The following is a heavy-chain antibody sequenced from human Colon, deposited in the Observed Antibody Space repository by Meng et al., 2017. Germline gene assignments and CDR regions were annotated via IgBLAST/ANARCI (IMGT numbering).Heavy chain of an antibody. J-gene: IGHJ4*02. Sequence: RRPGPDPGTLQPSRPPPLPCPVSGGPFRMHFWWPWVSPPPGKGLGWIGETKHTGGTSYVPSLKSRINISVDTSTNPLSLKLNSVTAADTAMYYCARRNKRNSGGGNNYWGQGTLVTVSS. V-gene: IGHV4-4*02. CDR2: TKHTGGT. D-gene: IGHD1/OR15-1a*01. CDR3: ARRNKRNSGGGNNY. CDR1: GGPFRMHFW.